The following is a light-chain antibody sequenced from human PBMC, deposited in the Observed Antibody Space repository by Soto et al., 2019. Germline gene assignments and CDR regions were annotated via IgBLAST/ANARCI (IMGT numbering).Light chain of an antibody. J-gene: IGKJ2*01. V-gene: IGKV3-20*01. CDR2: GTS. Sequence: EVVLTQSPGTLSLSPGERGTLSCRASQSVDSHYLAWYQQKPGQSPRLLIYGTSSRAPGIPARFSGSGSGTDFTLTISRLEPEDFAMYYCQQSGRSPYTFGQGTKLEIK. CDR3: QQSGRSPYT. CDR1: QSVDSHY.